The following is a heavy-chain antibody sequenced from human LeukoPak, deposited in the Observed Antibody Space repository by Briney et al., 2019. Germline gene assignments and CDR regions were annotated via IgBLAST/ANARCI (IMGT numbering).Heavy chain of an antibody. V-gene: IGHV3-30*02. CDR3: ARDFRYEGDY. D-gene: IGHD5-12*01. J-gene: IGHJ4*02. Sequence: PGGSLRLSCAASGFTFSSYGMHWVRQAPGKGLEWVAFIRYDGSNKYYADSVKGRFTISRDNAQNSLYLQMNSLRVEDTAVYYCARDFRYEGDYWGQGTLVTVSS. CDR1: GFTFSSYG. CDR2: IRYDGSNK.